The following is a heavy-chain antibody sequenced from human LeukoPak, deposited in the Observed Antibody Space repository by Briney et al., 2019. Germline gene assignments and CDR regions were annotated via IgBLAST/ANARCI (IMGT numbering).Heavy chain of an antibody. CDR2: INHSGKT. CDR3: ASRASKRPLGY. CDR1: RGSFSDYY. V-gene: IGHV4-34*01. J-gene: IGHJ4*02. Sequence: SETLSLTCAVSRGSFSDYYWNWLRQSPGKGLEWIGEINHSGKTEYNPSLKSRVTISVDTSKRQFSLKVYSMTAADTAVYWCASRASKRPLGYWGQGTLVTVSS. D-gene: IGHD3-16*01.